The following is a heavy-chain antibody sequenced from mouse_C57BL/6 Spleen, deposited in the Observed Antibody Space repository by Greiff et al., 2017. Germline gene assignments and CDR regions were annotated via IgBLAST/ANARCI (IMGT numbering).Heavy chain of an antibody. CDR2: IYPSDSET. V-gene: IGHV1-61*01. CDR1: GYTFTSYW. Sequence: QVQLQQPGAELVRPGSSVKLSCKASGYTFTSYWMDWVKQRPGQGLEWIGNIYPSDSETHYNQKFKDKATLTVDKSSSTAYMQLSSLTSEVSAVYYCARGLGRGFAYWGQGTLVTVSA. D-gene: IGHD4-1*01. J-gene: IGHJ3*01. CDR3: ARGLGRGFAY.